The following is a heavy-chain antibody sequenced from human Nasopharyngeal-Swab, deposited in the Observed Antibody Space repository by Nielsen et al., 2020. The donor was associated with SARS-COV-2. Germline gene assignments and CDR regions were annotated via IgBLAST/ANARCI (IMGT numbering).Heavy chain of an antibody. CDR3: AKDWGRLTAAWGCAVDY. CDR1: GFTFSSYA. J-gene: IGHJ4*02. V-gene: IGHV3-23*01. D-gene: IGHD3-16*01. CDR2: IGGSGGST. Sequence: EPLKISCAASGFTFSSYAMSWVRQTPGKGLEWVSAIGGSGGSTYYADSVKGRFTISRDNSNNMLFLQMSSLRTEDTAAYYCAKDWGRLTAAWGCAVDYWGQGTLVTVSS.